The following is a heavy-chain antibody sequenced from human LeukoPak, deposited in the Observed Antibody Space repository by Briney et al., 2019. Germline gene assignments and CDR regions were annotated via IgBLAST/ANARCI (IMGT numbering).Heavy chain of an antibody. J-gene: IGHJ4*02. Sequence: EGSLRLSCAASGFTFNSYWMNWVRQAPGKGLEWVANIKQDGAEKYYVDSVKGRFTISRDNAKSSLYLQMNSLRAEDTAVYYCASPYCSSTSCSTLHDFWGQGILVTVSS. D-gene: IGHD2-2*01. CDR3: ASPYCSSTSCSTLHDF. CDR1: GFTFNSYW. V-gene: IGHV3-7*01. CDR2: IKQDGAEK.